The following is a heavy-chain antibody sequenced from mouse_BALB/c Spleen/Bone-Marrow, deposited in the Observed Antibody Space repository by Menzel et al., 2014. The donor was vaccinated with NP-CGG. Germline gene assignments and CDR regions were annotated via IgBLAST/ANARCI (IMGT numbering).Heavy chain of an antibody. D-gene: IGHD1-1*01. J-gene: IGHJ1*01. CDR2: IDPYYGGT. CDR1: GYSFTGYS. V-gene: IGHV1-42*01. CDR3: TRRGSSWCFDV. Sequence: VQLQQSGPELEKPGASVKISCKASGYSFTGYSMNWVKQSTGKSLEWIGNIDPYYGGTTYNQKFKGKATLTVDKSSSTAYMQLKSLASEDSAVYYCTRRGSSWCFDVWGAGTTVTVSS.